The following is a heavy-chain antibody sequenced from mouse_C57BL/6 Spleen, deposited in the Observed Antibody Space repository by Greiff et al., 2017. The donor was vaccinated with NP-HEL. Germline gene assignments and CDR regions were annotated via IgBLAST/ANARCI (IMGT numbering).Heavy chain of an antibody. J-gene: IGHJ3*01. D-gene: IGHD1-1*01. Sequence: EVQLQQSGPELVKPGASVKISCKASGYTFTDYYMNWVKQSHGKSLEWIGDINPNNGGTSYNQKFKGKATLTVDKSSSTAYMELRSLTSEDSAVYYCARITTVPCAYWGQGTLVTVSA. CDR3: ARITTVPCAY. CDR2: INPNNGGT. V-gene: IGHV1-26*01. CDR1: GYTFTDYY.